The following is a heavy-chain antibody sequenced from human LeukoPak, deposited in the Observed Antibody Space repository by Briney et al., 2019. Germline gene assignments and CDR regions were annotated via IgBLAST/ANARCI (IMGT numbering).Heavy chain of an antibody. CDR1: GGTFSSYA. Sequence: ASVKVSCKASGGTFSSYAISWVRQAPGQGLEWVGRIIPILGIANYAQKFQGRVTITADKSTSTAYMELSSLRSEDTAVYYCATAGGRELLLILDYWGQGTLVTVSS. CDR2: IIPILGIA. J-gene: IGHJ4*02. D-gene: IGHD1-26*01. V-gene: IGHV1-69*04. CDR3: ATAGGRELLLILDY.